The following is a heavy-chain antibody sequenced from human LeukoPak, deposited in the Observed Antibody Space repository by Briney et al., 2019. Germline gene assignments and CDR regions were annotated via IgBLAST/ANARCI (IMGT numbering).Heavy chain of an antibody. D-gene: IGHD2-15*01. CDR2: ISYDGRNK. J-gene: IGHJ4*02. Sequence: PGRSLRLSCAVSGCTFSNYAMHWVRQAPGKGLEWGALISYDGRNKYYADSVKGRFTVSRDNAKSTLYLQMNSLRGEDTAVYYCARDPALYCTGGSCREYYFDYWGQGALVTVSS. V-gene: IGHV3-30*04. CDR3: ARDPALYCTGGSCREYYFDY. CDR1: GCTFSNYA.